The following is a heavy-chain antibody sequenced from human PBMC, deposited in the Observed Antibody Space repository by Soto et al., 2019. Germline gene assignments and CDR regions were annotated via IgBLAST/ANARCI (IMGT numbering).Heavy chain of an antibody. J-gene: IGHJ6*02. CDR3: VRVKARGIAARPGSYGMDV. CDR2: IYYSGST. V-gene: IGHV4-39*07. D-gene: IGHD6-6*01. Sequence: PSETLSLTCTVSGGSISSSSYYWGWIRQPPGKGLEWIGSIYYSGSTYYNPSLKSRVTISVDTSKKQFSLKLSSVTAADTAVYYCVRVKARGIAARPGSYGMDVWGQGTTVTVSS. CDR1: GGSISSSSYY.